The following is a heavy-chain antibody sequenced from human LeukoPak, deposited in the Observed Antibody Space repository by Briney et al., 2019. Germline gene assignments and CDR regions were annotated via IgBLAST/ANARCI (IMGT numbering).Heavy chain of an antibody. CDR3: ARSGTNYYYYYMDI. CDR1: GFTFSSYA. J-gene: IGHJ6*03. Sequence: QSGGSLRLSCAASGFTFSSYAMNWVRQAPGKGLEWVSGISGSGASTYYAASVKGRFTISRDNSKNTVYLQMNSLRAEDTALYYCARSGTNYYYYYMDIWGKGTTVTVSS. CDR2: ISGSGAST. V-gene: IGHV3-23*01. D-gene: IGHD1-26*01.